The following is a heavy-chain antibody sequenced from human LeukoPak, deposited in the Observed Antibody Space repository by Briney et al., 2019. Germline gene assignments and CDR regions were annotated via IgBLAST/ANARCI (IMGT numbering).Heavy chain of an antibody. V-gene: IGHV4-30-4*08. J-gene: IGHJ5*02. CDR3: ARDRYGDYSGNWFDP. D-gene: IGHD4-17*01. Sequence: SETLSLXCTVSGGSISSGDYYWSWIRQPPGKGQEWIGYIYYSGSTYYNPSLKSRVTISVDTSKNQFSLKLSSVTAADTAVYYCARDRYGDYSGNWFDPWGQGTLVTVSS. CDR2: IYYSGST. CDR1: GGSISSGDYY.